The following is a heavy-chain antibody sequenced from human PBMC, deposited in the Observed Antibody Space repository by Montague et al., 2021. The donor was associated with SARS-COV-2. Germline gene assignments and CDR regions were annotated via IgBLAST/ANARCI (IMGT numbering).Heavy chain of an antibody. CDR2: VHHSGNX. V-gene: IGHV4-30-2*01. CDR1: GGSVSSAGYS. Sequence: TLSLTCGVSGGSVSSAGYSWYWIREPPGKGLEWIGHVHHSGNXYYSPSLKSRVTISRDGPKNQFSLKVTSVTAADTAVYYCASYRDYGDYFWGQGALVTVAS. D-gene: IGHD4-17*01. CDR3: ASYRDYGDYF. J-gene: IGHJ4*02.